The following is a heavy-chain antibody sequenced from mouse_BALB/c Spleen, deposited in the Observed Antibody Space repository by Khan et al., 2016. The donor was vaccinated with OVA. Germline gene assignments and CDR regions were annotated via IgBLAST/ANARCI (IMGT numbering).Heavy chain of an antibody. CDR3: ARMAGK. V-gene: IGHV14-3*02. CDR1: GLTIKDTY. CDR2: IYPPNGNT. Sequence: EVQLQESGAELVKSGATVTLSCTASGLTIKDTYMHWLQQWPEQGLEWIGRIYPPNGNTKYYPKFSGKATITADTPSNTAFQQPSSLTTEDTAVYYCARMAGKWGEGTTLTVAS. J-gene: IGHJ2*01.